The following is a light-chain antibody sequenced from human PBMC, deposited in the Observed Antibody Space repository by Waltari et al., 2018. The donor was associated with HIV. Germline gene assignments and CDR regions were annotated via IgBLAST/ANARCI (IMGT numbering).Light chain of an antibody. J-gene: IGKJ1*01. CDR3: QQYYSTPWT. V-gene: IGKV4-1*01. CDR2: WAS. CDR1: RTVFYSSDNRNY. Sequence: DIVMTQSPDSLAVSLGERATINCTSSRTVFYSSDNRNYLAWYLQRPGQSPKVLIFWASTRAFGVPDRFSGSGSGTDFTLTITSLQAEDVAVYYCQQYYSTPWTFGQGTKVEIK.